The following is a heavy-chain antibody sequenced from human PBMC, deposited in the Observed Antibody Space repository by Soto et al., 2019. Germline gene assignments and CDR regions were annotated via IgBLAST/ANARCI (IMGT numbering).Heavy chain of an antibody. Sequence: QVQLVQSGAEVKKPGASVKVSCKASGYTFITYGINWVRQAPGQGLEWMAWISAYNGNTYYAPNFQGRVTITTDTSTSTAYMELRSRRSDDTAIYYCARGTYKDFWGQGTLVTVSS. CDR3: ARGTYKDF. CDR1: GYTFITYG. D-gene: IGHD1-1*01. V-gene: IGHV1-18*01. J-gene: IGHJ4*02. CDR2: ISAYNGNT.